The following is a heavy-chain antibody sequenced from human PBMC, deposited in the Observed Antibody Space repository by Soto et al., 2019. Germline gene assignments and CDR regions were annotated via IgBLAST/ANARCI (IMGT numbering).Heavy chain of an antibody. CDR2: INPNSGGT. Sequence: GASVKVSCKASGYTFTGYYMHWVRQAPVQGLEWMGWINPNSGGTNYAQKFQGRVTMTRDTSISTAYMELSRLRSDDTAVYYCARDLGSMSGDPLPYFDYWGQGTLVTVSS. V-gene: IGHV1-2*02. J-gene: IGHJ4*02. CDR3: ARDLGSMSGDPLPYFDY. CDR1: GYTFTGYY. D-gene: IGHD3-3*01.